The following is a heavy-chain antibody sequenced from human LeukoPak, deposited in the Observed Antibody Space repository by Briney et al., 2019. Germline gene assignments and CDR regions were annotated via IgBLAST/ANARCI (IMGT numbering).Heavy chain of an antibody. D-gene: IGHD4-23*01. CDR1: GFTFDDYA. V-gene: IGHV3-9*01. J-gene: IGHJ4*02. Sequence: PGGSLRLSSAASGFTFDDYAMHWVRHAPGKGLEWVSGISWNSGSIEYADSVKGRFTISRDNAKNSLYLQMNSLRAEDTALYYCAKDDSYGGNSNFDYWGQGTLVTVSS. CDR2: ISWNSGSI. CDR3: AKDDSYGGNSNFDY.